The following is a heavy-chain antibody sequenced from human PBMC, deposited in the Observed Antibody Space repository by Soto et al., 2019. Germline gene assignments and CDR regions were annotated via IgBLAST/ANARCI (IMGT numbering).Heavy chain of an antibody. Sequence: PGGSLRLSCAASGFTFSNYAITWVRQAPGKGLEWVSAISGRGGGTYYADSVKGRFTVSRDDSKNTVFLQMNSLRADDTAIYYCARGDLGREHWSFCVVWGQGSLVTVSS. J-gene: IGHJ4*02. V-gene: IGHV3-23*01. D-gene: IGHD2-21*02. CDR3: ARGDLGREHWSFCVV. CDR2: ISGRGGGT. CDR1: GFTFSNYA.